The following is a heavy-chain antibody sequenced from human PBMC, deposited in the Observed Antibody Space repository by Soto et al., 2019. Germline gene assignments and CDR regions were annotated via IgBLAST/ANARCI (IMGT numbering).Heavy chain of an antibody. D-gene: IGHD6-19*01. CDR1: GFTFSSYG. V-gene: IGHV3-30*18. J-gene: IGHJ6*02. CDR2: ISYDGSNK. CDR3: VKDGSSGWPYFYDMDV. Sequence: LRLSCAASGFTFSSYGMHWVRQAPGKGLEWVAVISYDGSNKYYADSVKGRFTISRDNSKNTLYLQMSSLRAEDTAVYYCVKDGSSGWPYFYDMDVWGQGTTVTV.